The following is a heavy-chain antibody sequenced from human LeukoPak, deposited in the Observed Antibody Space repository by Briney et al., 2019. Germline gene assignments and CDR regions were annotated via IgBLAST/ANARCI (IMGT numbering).Heavy chain of an antibody. CDR2: IIPIFGTA. CDR3: ARIPFGETYEYYFDY. V-gene: IGHV1-69*05. CDR1: GGTFSSYA. J-gene: IGHJ4*02. D-gene: IGHD3-10*01. Sequence: SVKVSCKASGGTFSSYANSWVRQAPGQGLEWMGRIIPIFGTANYAQKFQGRVTITTDESTSTAYMELSSLRSEDTAVYYCARIPFGETYEYYFDYWGQGTLVTVSS.